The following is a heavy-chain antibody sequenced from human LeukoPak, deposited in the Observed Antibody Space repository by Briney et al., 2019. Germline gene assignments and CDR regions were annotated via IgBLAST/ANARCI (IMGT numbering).Heavy chain of an antibody. CDR2: IYTSGST. CDR3: ARVSNGVVVGVSDI. Sequence: SETLSLTCTVSGGSISSGSYYWSWIRQPAGKGLEWIGRIYTSGSTNYNPSLKSRVTISVDTSKNQFSLKLSSVTAADTAVYYCARVSNGVVVGVSDIWGQGTMVTVSS. D-gene: IGHD2-15*01. V-gene: IGHV4-61*02. CDR1: GGSISSGSYY. J-gene: IGHJ3*02.